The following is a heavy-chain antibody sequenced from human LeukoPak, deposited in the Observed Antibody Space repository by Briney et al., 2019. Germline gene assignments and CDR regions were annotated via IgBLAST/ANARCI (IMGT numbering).Heavy chain of an antibody. CDR3: AKTGDYFDSTDYYRPDAFDI. CDR1: GITSRIYA. D-gene: IGHD3-22*01. CDR2: ISGSGSMT. Sequence: GGSLRLSCAGSGITSRIYAMTWVRQAPGKGLEWVSAISGSGSMTYYADSVKGRFTISRDKSNNTLYLQMSSLRAEDTALYYCAKTGDYFDSTDYYRPDAFDIWGQGTMVTVSS. V-gene: IGHV3-23*01. J-gene: IGHJ3*02.